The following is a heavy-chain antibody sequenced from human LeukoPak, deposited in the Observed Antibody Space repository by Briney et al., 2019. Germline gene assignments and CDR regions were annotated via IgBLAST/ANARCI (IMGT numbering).Heavy chain of an antibody. CDR1: GGSISSSSYY. V-gene: IGHV4-39*01. Sequence: SSETLSLTCTDSGGSISSSSYYWGWIRQPPGKGLEWIGSIYYSGSTYYNPSLKSRVTISVDTSKNQFSLKLSSVTAADTAVYYCARLSITMIDRVAFDIWGQGTMVTVSS. J-gene: IGHJ3*02. CDR2: IYYSGST. CDR3: ARLSITMIDRVAFDI. D-gene: IGHD3-22*01.